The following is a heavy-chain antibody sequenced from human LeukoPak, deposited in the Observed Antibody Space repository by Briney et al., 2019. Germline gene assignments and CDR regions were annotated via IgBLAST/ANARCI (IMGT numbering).Heavy chain of an antibody. Sequence: GGSLRLSCAASGFTVSSNYMSWVRQAPGKGLEWVSVIYSGGSTYYADSVKGRFTISRDNSKNTLYLQMNSLRAEDTAVYYCARDLDYGGNLEFDYCGQGTLVTVSS. CDR2: IYSGGST. CDR1: GFTVSSNY. D-gene: IGHD4-23*01. V-gene: IGHV3-66*01. J-gene: IGHJ4*02. CDR3: ARDLDYGGNLEFDY.